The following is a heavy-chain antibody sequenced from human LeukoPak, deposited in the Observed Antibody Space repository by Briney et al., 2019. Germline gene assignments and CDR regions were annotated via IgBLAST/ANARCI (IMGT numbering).Heavy chain of an antibody. D-gene: IGHD5-18*01. Sequence: KPSETLSLTCAGYGGSFSGYYWSWIRQPPGKGLEWIGEINHSGSTNYNPSLKSRVTISVDTSKNQFSLKLSSVTAADRAVYYCARNNLIQLWLGLDYWGQGTLVTVSS. CDR1: GGSFSGYY. J-gene: IGHJ4*02. V-gene: IGHV4-34*01. CDR2: INHSGST. CDR3: ARNNLIQLWLGLDY.